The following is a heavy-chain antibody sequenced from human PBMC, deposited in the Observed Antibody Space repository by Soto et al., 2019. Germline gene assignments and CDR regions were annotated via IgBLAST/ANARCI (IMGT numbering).Heavy chain of an antibody. J-gene: IGHJ4*02. CDR3: ARRGTISSAHHCAH. CDR1: GFTFSGYN. V-gene: IGHV3-11*01. D-gene: IGHD6-6*01. Sequence: QVQLVESGGGLVKPGGSLRLSCAASGFTFSGYNMSWIRQAPGQGLEWVSYITSSGSNTFDAESVKGRFTISRDNTMNLLYLQMNSLRSEDTAVYYFARRGTISSAHHCAHGGQGTLVTVSS. CDR2: ITSSGSNT.